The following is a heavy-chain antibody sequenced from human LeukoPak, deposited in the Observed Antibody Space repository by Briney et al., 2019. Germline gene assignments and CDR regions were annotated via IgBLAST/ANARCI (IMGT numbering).Heavy chain of an antibody. CDR2: ISAYNGNT. D-gene: IGHD5-24*01. J-gene: IGHJ4*02. V-gene: IGHV1-18*01. CDR1: GYTFTSYG. CDR3: AREDGYNGFAFDY. Sequence: GASVKVSCKASGYTFTSYGISWVRQAPGQGLEWRGWISAYNGNTNYTQKLQGRFTMTTDTSTSTAYMELRSLRSDDTAAYYCAREDGYNGFAFDYWGQGTLVTVSS.